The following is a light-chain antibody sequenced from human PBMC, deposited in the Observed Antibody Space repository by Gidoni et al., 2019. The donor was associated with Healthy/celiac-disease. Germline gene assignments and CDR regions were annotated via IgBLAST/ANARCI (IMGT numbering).Light chain of an antibody. Sequence: DMVLTQSPATLSLSPGERATLSCRASQSVSSYLAWYQQKPGQAPRLLIYDASNRATGIPARFSGSGSGTDFTLTISSLEPEDFAVYYCLQRSNWPPTFGGGTKVEIK. CDR1: QSVSSY. V-gene: IGKV3-11*01. CDR2: DAS. J-gene: IGKJ4*01. CDR3: LQRSNWPPT.